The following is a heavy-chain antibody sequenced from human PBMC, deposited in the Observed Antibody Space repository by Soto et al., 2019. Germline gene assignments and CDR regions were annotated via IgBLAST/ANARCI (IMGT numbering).Heavy chain of an antibody. V-gene: IGHV3-48*02. CDR3: VRYSGWAFDI. CDR1: GFSFSSYS. Sequence: EVQLVESGGDLVQPGQSLRLSCAASGFSFSSYSMNWVRQAPGKGLEWISYLSSSKTYIWYADSVKGRFTISSDNAKNSLSLQMNSLRDEDTAVYYCVRYSGWAFDIWGLGTMVTVSS. CDR2: LSSSKTYI. D-gene: IGHD5-12*01. J-gene: IGHJ3*02.